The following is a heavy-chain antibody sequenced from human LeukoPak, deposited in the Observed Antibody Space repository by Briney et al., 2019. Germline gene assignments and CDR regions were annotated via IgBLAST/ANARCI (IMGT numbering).Heavy chain of an antibody. D-gene: IGHD2-8*01. CDR3: ARERSCTDGLCYSYFDH. CDR1: GFTFSSYS. J-gene: IGHJ4*02. CDR2: ISSSGTTT. Sequence: HPGGSLRLSCAASGFTFSSYSMNWVRQAPEKGLEWVSYISSSGTTTYYADSVKGRFTISRDNANNSLYLQMNSLRDEDTAVYYCARERSCTDGLCYSYFDHWGQGTLVTVSS. V-gene: IGHV3-48*02.